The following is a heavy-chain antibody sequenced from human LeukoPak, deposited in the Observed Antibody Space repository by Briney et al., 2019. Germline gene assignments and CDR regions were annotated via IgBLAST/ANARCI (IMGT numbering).Heavy chain of an antibody. Sequence: GGSLRLSCAVSGITLTNYGMSWVRQAPGKGLEWVAGISDSGGRKNYADSVKGRFTISRDNPKNTLYLQMNSLRAEDTAVYFCAKRGVVIRVILVGFHKEAYYFDSWGQGALVTVSS. D-gene: IGHD3-22*01. CDR2: ISDSGGRK. J-gene: IGHJ4*02. CDR3: AKRGVVIRVILVGFHKEAYYFDS. V-gene: IGHV3-23*01. CDR1: GITLTNYG.